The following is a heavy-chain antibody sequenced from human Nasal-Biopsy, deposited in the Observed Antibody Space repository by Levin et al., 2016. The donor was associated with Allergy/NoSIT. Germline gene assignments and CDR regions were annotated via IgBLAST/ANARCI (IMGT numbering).Heavy chain of an antibody. CDR2: IRLDGSKV. CDR3: TLDPRMLPLIDVRTHSGF. D-gene: IGHD3-10*01. V-gene: IGHV3-30*02. J-gene: IGHJ1*01. CDR1: GFSFSSYG. Sequence: GESLKISCLASGFSFSSYGMQWVRQAPGKGLEWVSFIRLDGSKVSYEDSLKGRFTVSRDNSKNTLYLEMNSLRVEDTAVYYCTLDPRMLPLIDVRTHSGFWGQGTLVTVSS.